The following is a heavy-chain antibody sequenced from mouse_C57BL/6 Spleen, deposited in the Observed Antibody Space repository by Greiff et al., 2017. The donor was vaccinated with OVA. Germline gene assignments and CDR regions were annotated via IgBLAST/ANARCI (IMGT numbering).Heavy chain of an antibody. V-gene: IGHV5-16*01. J-gene: IGHJ1*03. CDR2: INYDGSST. D-gene: IGHD2-1*01. CDR1: GFTFSDYY. CDR3: ARDDDYGNHGFDV. Sequence: EVKLVESEGGLVQPGSSMKLSCTASGFTFSDYYMAWVRQVPEKGLEWVANINYDGSSTYYLDSLKSRFIISRDNAKNILYLQMSSLKSEDTATYYCARDDDYGNHGFDVWGTGTTGTVSS.